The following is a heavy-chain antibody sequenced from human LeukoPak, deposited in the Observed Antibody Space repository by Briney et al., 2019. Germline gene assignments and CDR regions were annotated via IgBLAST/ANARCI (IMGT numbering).Heavy chain of an antibody. D-gene: IGHD3-16*01. CDR1: GYPFSSHG. Sequence: GVTVRLPYTASGYPFSSHGLTWVPQAPGKGLEGVTTNNGPGTNTYYAQTVKGRFTISRDNSKNTLYLQMHSLRAEDTAIYYCAKVSVCYGCYLDYWGQGTLVTVS. V-gene: IGHV3-23*01. J-gene: IGHJ4*02. CDR2: NNGPGTNT. CDR3: AKVSVCYGCYLDY.